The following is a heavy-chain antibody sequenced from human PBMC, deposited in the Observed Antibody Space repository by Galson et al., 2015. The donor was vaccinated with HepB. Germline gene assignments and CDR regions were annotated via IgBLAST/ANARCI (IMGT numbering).Heavy chain of an antibody. Sequence: SLRLSCAASGFTFSSYAMHWVRQAPGKGLEYVSAISSNGGSTYYADSVKGRFTISRDNSKNTLYLQMSSLRAEDTAVYYCVKDPFGLYDSSGYFDYWGQGTLITVSS. V-gene: IGHV3-64D*06. J-gene: IGHJ4*02. CDR1: GFTFSSYA. CDR2: ISSNGGST. D-gene: IGHD3-22*01. CDR3: VKDPFGLYDSSGYFDY.